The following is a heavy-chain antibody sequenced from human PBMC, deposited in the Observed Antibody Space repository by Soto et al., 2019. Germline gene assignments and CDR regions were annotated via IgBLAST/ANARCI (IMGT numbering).Heavy chain of an antibody. V-gene: IGHV4-39*01. CDR3: AFSSGWYGMDF. CDR2: IYYSGSV. CDR1: GGSISGSTYY. Sequence: SETLSLTCTVSGGSISGSTYYWAWIRQPPGKGPEWIGSIYYSGSVYDNPALKSRVTISVDTSKNQFSLKLTSVTAADTAVYFCAFSSGWYGMDFWGQGTLVTVSS. J-gene: IGHJ4*02. D-gene: IGHD3-22*01.